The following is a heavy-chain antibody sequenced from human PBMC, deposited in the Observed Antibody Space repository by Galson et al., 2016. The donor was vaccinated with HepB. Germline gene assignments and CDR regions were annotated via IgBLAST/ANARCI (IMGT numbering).Heavy chain of an antibody. CDR1: GFTFEDYA. Sequence: SLRLSCAVSGFTFEDYAMYWVRQAPGKGLGWVSGISWNSGTIGYADSVKGRFTISRDNARNSLYLQMNSLKVEDTALYFCARDFVGPLAVAGPSHWGQGTLVTVSS. CDR3: ARDFVGPLAVAGPSH. D-gene: IGHD6-19*01. CDR2: ISWNSGTI. V-gene: IGHV3-9*01. J-gene: IGHJ4*02.